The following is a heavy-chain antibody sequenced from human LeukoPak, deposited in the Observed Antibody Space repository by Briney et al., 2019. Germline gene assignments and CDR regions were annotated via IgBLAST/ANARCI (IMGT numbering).Heavy chain of an antibody. J-gene: IGHJ4*02. V-gene: IGHV1-69*06. CDR3: ARDRSMVHYYFDY. CDR1: GGTFSSYA. D-gene: IGHD3-10*01. CDR2: IIPIFGTA. Sequence: SVKVSCKASGGTFSSYAISWVRQAPGQGLEGMGGIIPIFGTANYAQKFQRRVTITADKSTSTAYMELSSLRSEDTAVYYCARDRSMVHYYFDYWGQGTLVTVSS.